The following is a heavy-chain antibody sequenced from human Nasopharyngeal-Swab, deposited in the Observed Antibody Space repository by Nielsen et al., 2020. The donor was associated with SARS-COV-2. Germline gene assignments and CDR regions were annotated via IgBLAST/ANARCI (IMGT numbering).Heavy chain of an antibody. J-gene: IGHJ6*03. CDR2: INHSGST. CDR1: GGSFSGYY. Sequence: SETLSLTCAVYGGSFSGYYWSWIRQPPGKGLEWIGEINHSGSTNYNPSLKSRVTISVDTSKNQFSLKLSSVTAADTAVYYCARASPTYYYYYMDVWGKGTTVTVSS. CDR3: ARASPTYYYYYMDV. V-gene: IGHV4-34*01.